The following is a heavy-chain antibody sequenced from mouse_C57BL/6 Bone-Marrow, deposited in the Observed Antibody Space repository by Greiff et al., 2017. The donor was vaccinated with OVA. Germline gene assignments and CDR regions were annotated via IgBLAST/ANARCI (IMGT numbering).Heavy chain of an antibody. CDR2: IYPGNSDT. D-gene: IGHD1-2*01. V-gene: IGHV1-5*01. Sequence: VQLKQSGTVLARPGALVKMSCKTSGYTFTSYWMHWVKQRPGQGLEWIGAIYPGNSDTSYNQKFKGKAKLTAVTSASTDYMKLLSLTNEDSAVYYCTRFVTPTVYYFDYWGQGTTLTVSS. J-gene: IGHJ2*01. CDR3: TRFVTPTVYYFDY. CDR1: GYTFTSYW.